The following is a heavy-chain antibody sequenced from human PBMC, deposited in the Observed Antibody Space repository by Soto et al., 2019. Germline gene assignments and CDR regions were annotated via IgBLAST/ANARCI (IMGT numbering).Heavy chain of an antibody. CDR2: INHSGST. Sequence: SETLSLTCAVYGGSFSGYYWSWIRQPPGKGLEWIGEINHSGSTNYNPSLKSRVTISVDTSKNQFSLKLSSVTAADTAVYYCARGHLGYTNYYFDYWGQGTLVTVSS. CDR1: GGSFSGYY. CDR3: ARGHLGYTNYYFDY. V-gene: IGHV4-34*01. J-gene: IGHJ4*02. D-gene: IGHD5-12*01.